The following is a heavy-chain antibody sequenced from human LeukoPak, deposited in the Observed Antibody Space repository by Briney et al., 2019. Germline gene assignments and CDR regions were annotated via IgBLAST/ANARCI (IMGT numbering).Heavy chain of an antibody. CDR1: GGSFSSSNW. CDR3: AKAAGSYHFFFCGLDV. D-gene: IGHD3-10*01. J-gene: IGHJ6*02. CDR2: IFHGGRP. V-gene: IGHV4-4*02. Sequence: KPSGTLSLTCAVSGGSFSSSNWWTWVRQSPGKGLEWIGEIFHGGRPNYNPSLESRVTISLDDSKNQFSLTLTSVTAADTAVYYCAKAAGSYHFFFCGLDVWGQGTTVTVSS.